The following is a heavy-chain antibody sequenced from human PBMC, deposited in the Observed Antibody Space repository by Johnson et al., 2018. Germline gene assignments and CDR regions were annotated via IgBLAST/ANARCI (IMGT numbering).Heavy chain of an antibody. V-gene: IGHV3-49*03. CDR1: GFTFGDYV. CDR2: IRSKAYGGTT. CDR3: TREETTADFFYYGMDV. J-gene: IGHJ6*02. Sequence: VRLVESGGGLVEPGRSLRLACTGAGFTFGDYVLSWFRQAPGKGLEWVGFIRSKAYGGTTEYAAPVRGRFTISRDDSKSIAYLQMNSLKTEDTAVYFCTREETTADFFYYGMDVWGQGTTVIVSS. D-gene: IGHD4-11*01.